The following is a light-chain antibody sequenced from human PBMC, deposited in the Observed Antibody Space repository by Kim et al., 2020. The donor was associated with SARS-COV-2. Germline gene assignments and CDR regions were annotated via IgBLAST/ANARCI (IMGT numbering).Light chain of an antibody. Sequence: STLSASVGDRVPITCRASQSMSSWLAWYRQKPGKAPKLLIYKASSLESGVPSRFSGSGSGTEFTLTISSLQPDDFATYYCQQRWTFGQGTKVDIK. CDR2: KAS. J-gene: IGKJ1*01. CDR3: QQRWT. CDR1: QSMSSW. V-gene: IGKV1-5*03.